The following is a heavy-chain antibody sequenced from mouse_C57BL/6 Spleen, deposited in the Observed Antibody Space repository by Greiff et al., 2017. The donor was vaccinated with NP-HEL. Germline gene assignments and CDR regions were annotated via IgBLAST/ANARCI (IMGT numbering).Heavy chain of an antibody. D-gene: IGHD1-1*01. CDR2: IYPGSGNT. V-gene: IGHV1-76*01. CDR3: ARGLSSSAWFAY. CDR1: GYTFTDYY. J-gene: IGHJ3*01. Sequence: QVQLKESGAELVRPGASVKLSCKASGYTFTDYYINWVKQRPGQGLEWIARIYPGSGNTYYNEKFKGKATLTAEKSSSTAYMQLSSLTSEDSAVYFCARGLSSSAWFAYWGQRTLVTVSA.